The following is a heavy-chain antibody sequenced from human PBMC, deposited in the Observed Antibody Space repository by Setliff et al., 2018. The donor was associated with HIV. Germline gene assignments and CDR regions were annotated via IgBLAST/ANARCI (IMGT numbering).Heavy chain of an antibody. J-gene: IGHJ4*02. Sequence: GGSLRLSCAASGFTFSSYAMSWVRQAPGKGLEWVSTISTSGTDTYDAHSMKGRFTISRDDAKSSLYLQMYSLRAEDTAIYYCARDRASSAYYSHFDYWGQGNMVTVSS. V-gene: IGHV3-23*01. CDR1: GFTFSSYA. CDR3: ARDRASSAYYSHFDY. CDR2: ISTSGTDT. D-gene: IGHD3-22*01.